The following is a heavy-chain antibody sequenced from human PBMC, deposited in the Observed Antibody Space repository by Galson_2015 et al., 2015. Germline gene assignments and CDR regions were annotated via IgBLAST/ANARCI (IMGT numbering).Heavy chain of an antibody. Sequence: LSLTCAVYGGSFSGYYWSWIRQPPGKGLEWIGEINHSGSTNYDPSLKSRVTISVDTSKNQFSLKLSSVTAADTAVYYCAREGMATIGNAPSFDYWGQGTLVTVSS. CDR3: AREGMATIGNAPSFDY. CDR2: INHSGST. D-gene: IGHD5-24*01. V-gene: IGHV4-34*01. J-gene: IGHJ4*02. CDR1: GGSFSGYY.